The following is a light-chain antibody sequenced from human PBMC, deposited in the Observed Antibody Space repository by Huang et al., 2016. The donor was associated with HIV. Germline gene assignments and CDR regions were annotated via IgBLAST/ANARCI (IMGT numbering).Light chain of an antibody. CDR2: AAS. CDR1: RGISNS. Sequence: DIQMTQSPSSLSASVGDRVTITCRASRGISNSLAWYKQQPGKAPKLLRYAASRLQAVVPSRFSCSGSRTDYTLTISSLQPEDSATYYCQQYYNTTLSFGGGTKVEIK. V-gene: IGKV1-NL1*01. CDR3: QQYYNTTLS. J-gene: IGKJ4*01.